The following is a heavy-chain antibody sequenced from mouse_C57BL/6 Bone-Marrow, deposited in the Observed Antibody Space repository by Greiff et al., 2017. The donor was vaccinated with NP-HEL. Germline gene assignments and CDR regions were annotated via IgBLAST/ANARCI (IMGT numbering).Heavy chain of an antibody. CDR2: ISNGGGST. CDR1: GFTFSDYY. CDR3: ARHEDYDEFAY. J-gene: IGHJ3*01. V-gene: IGHV5-12*01. D-gene: IGHD2-4*01. Sequence: EVKLEESGGGLVQPGGSLKLSCAASGFTFSDYYMYWVRQTPEKRLEWVAYISNGGGSTYYPDTVKGRFTISRDNAKNTLYLQMSRLKSEDTAMYYCARHEDYDEFAYWGQGTLVTVSA.